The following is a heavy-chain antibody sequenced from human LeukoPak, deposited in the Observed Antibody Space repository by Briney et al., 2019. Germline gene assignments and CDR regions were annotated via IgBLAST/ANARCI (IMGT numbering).Heavy chain of an antibody. D-gene: IGHD4-11*01. CDR1: GGSISSNY. CDR3: ARGDRYSNYHPFDY. CDR2: MYYSGST. J-gene: IGHJ4*02. V-gene: IGHV4-59*01. Sequence: SETLSLTCTVSGGSISSNYWNWIRQPPGKGLEWIGYMYYSGSTNYNPSLMSRVTISVDTSKNQFSLKLSSVTAADTAVYYCARGDRYSNYHPFDYWGQGTLVTVSS.